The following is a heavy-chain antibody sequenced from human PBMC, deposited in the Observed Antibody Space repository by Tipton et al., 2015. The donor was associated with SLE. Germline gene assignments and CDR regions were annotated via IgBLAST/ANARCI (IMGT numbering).Heavy chain of an antibody. CDR2: INHSG. J-gene: IGHJ5*02. CDR3: ARVAAAVPGWFDP. V-gene: IGHV4-34*01. CDR1: GGSFSGYY. D-gene: IGHD6-13*01. Sequence: TLSLTCAVYGGSFSGYYWSWIRQPPGKGLEWIGEINHSGSTISVDTSKNQFSLKLSSVTAADTAVYYCARVAAAVPGWFDPWGQGTLVTVSS.